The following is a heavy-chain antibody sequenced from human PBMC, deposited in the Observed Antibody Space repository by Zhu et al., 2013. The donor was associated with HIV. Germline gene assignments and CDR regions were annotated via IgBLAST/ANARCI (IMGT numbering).Heavy chain of an antibody. D-gene: IGHD2-15*01. V-gene: IGHV1-2*02. J-gene: IGHJ6*02. CDR3: AREDQDGMDV. CDR1: GYTFTGYY. CDR2: INPNGGGI. Sequence: QVQLVQSGAEVKKPGASVKVSCKASGYTFTGYYIHWVRQAPGQGLEWMGWINPNGGGINYAQRFQGRVTMTRDTSISTAYMELNRLRYEDTAVYYCAREDQDGMDVWDQGP.